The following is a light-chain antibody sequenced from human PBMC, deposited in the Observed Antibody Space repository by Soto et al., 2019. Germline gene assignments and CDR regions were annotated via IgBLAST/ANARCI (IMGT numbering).Light chain of an antibody. Sequence: DIQLTQSPSFLSASVGDRVTITCRASQGISSNLAWYQQKPGKAPKLLIYAASTLQSGVPSRFSGSGSGADFTLTISSLQPEDSATYYCQLSHTTLTFGQGTRLEIK. CDR1: QGISSN. CDR3: QLSHTTLT. CDR2: AAS. V-gene: IGKV1-9*01. J-gene: IGKJ5*01.